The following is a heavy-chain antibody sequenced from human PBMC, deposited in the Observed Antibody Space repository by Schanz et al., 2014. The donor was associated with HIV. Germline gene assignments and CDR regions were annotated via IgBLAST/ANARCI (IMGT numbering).Heavy chain of an antibody. CDR3: AKCPTMVRGTGMDV. Sequence: EVQLLESGGGLVQPGGSLRLSCAASGFTFSSHAMSWVRQAPGKGLEWVSGTSISGETTYYADSVKGRFTISRANSKNTLYLQMSSLRVEDTAVYYCAKCPTMVRGTGMDVWGQGTTVTVFS. J-gene: IGHJ6*02. D-gene: IGHD3-10*01. V-gene: IGHV3-23*01. CDR2: TSISGETT. CDR1: GFTFSSHA.